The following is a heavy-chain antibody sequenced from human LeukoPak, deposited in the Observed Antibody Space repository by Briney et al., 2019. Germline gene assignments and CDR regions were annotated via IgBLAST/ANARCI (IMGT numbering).Heavy chain of an antibody. Sequence: GGSLRLSCAASGFTFSGSAMHWVRQASGKGLEWVGRIRSKANSYATAYAASVKGRFTISRDNAKDTLYLQMNSLGADDTAVYYCARARFPSAFGDDDYWGQGTLVTVSS. CDR3: ARARFPSAFGDDDY. CDR1: GFTFSGSA. J-gene: IGHJ4*02. V-gene: IGHV3-73*01. D-gene: IGHD4-17*01. CDR2: IRSKANSYAT.